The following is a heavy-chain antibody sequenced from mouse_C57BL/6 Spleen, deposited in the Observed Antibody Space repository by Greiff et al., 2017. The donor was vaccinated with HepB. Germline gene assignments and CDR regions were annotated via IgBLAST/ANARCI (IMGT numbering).Heavy chain of an antibody. D-gene: IGHD3-3*01. CDR2: IYPRSGNT. Sequence: VQLMESGAELARPGASVKLSCKASGYTFTSYGISWVKQRTGQGLEWIGEIYPRSGNTYYNEKFKGKATLTADKSSSTAYMGLRSLTSEDSAVYFCALGGMDYWGQGTSVTVSS. CDR3: ALGGMDY. J-gene: IGHJ4*01. CDR1: GYTFTSYG. V-gene: IGHV1-81*01.